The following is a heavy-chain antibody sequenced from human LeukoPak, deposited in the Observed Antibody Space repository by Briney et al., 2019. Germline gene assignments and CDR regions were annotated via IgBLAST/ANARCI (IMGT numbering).Heavy chain of an antibody. V-gene: IGHV3-21*01. J-gene: IGHJ3*02. CDR1: GFTFSSYS. D-gene: IGHD1-7*01. Sequence: GGSLRLSCAASGFTFSSYSMNWVRQAPGKGLEWVSSISSSSSYIYYADSVKGRFTISRDNAKNSLYLQMNSLRAEDTAVYYCARGDPSGQFMDNWNYGGPSDDAFDIWGQGTMVTVSS. CDR3: ARGDPSGQFMDNWNYGGPSDDAFDI. CDR2: ISSSSSYI.